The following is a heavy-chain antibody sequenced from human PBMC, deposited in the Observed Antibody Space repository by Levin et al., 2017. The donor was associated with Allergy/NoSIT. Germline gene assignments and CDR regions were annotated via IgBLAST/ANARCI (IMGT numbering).Heavy chain of an antibody. V-gene: IGHV4-39*01. CDR1: GDSISSSNYY. CDR2: VYYSGTT. D-gene: IGHD3-9*01. J-gene: IGHJ5*01. CDR3: ARRDIFSAFDS. Sequence: SETLSLTCTLSGDSISSSNYYWAWIRQPPGKGLEWLGSVYYSGTTYYNPSLESRVTISVDTSRTQFSLNLSSVTAADTAVYYCARRDIFSAFDSWGQGTLVTVSS.